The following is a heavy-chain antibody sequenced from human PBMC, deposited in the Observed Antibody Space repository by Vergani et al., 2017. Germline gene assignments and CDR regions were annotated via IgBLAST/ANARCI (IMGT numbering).Heavy chain of an antibody. D-gene: IGHD3-3*01. V-gene: IGHV5-10-1*03. CDR3: ARHDASWDRITIFGVVPNDAVDI. Sequence: EVQPVQSGAEVKKPGESLRISCKDSGYSFTSYWISWVRQMPGKGLEWMGRIDPSDSSTNYSPSFQGHVTISADTSISTAYLQWSSLKASDTAMYYWARHDASWDRITIFGVVPNDAVDIWGQGTMVTVSS. CDR1: GYSFTSYW. J-gene: IGHJ3*02. CDR2: IDPSDSST.